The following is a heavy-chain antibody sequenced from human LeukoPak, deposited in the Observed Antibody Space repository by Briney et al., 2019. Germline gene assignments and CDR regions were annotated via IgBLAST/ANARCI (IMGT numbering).Heavy chain of an antibody. CDR2: INHSGST. CDR1: GGSISSSSYY. CDR3: ARGLPAQRGSSWYRVQYYFDY. J-gene: IGHJ4*02. D-gene: IGHD6-13*01. V-gene: IGHV4-39*07. Sequence: SETLSLTCTVSGGSISSSSYYWGWIRQPPGKGLEWIGEINHSGSTNYNPSLKSRVTISVDTSKNQFSLKLSSVTAADTAVYYCARGLPAQRGSSWYRVQYYFDYWGQGTLVTVSS.